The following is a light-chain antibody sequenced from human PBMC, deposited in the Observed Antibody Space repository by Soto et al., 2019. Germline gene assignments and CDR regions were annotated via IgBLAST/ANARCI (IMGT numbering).Light chain of an antibody. V-gene: IGKV3-20*01. Sequence: EIVLTQSPGILSLSPGERATLSCRASQTVSGNYLAWYQQKPPQSPRLLIYGSSDRATGIPDRFSGSGSGTDFTLTINRVEPEDFAVYYCQQYGSSPPYTFGQGTTLEI. CDR2: GSS. CDR3: QQYGSSPPYT. J-gene: IGKJ2*01. CDR1: QTVSGNY.